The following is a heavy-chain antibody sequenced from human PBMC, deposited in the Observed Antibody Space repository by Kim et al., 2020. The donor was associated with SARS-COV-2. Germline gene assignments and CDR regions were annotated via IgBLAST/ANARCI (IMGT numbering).Heavy chain of an antibody. D-gene: IGHD1-1*01. Sequence: SETLSLTCTVSGGFIRNYHWRWIRQPPGTGKEWMCYINDYGKNKTDPTLTSRGCITLDMSKNQFYLKLRPVSAAAAATSYCYCSRVEGSGNGDWGWVT. CDR1: GGFIRNYH. J-gene: IGHJ1*01. V-gene: IGHV4-59*01. CDR2: INDYGKN. CDR3: YCSRVEGSGNGD.